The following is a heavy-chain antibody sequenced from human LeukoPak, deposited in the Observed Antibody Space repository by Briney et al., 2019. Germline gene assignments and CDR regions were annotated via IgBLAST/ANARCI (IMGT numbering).Heavy chain of an antibody. Sequence: GGSLRLSCAASGFTFSSYAMGWVRQAPGKGLEWVSAVSGGNDNTHYADSVKGRFTIYRDNSKNTLYLQMNSLRAEDTALYYCAKVAYYYGSGSYFQAYFDYWGQGTLVTVSS. CDR2: VSGGNDNT. J-gene: IGHJ4*02. CDR1: GFTFSSYA. V-gene: IGHV3-23*01. CDR3: AKVAYYYGSGSYFQAYFDY. D-gene: IGHD3-10*01.